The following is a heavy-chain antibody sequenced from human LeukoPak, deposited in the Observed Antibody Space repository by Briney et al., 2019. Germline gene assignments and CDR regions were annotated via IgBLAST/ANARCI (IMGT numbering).Heavy chain of an antibody. D-gene: IGHD3-22*01. CDR1: GFTFSSYG. CDR2: ISYDGSNK. V-gene: IGHV3-30*18. J-gene: IGHJ4*02. Sequence: GRSLRLSCAASGFTFSSYGMHWVRQAPGKGLEWVAVISYDGSNKYYADSVKGRFTISRDNSKNTLYLQMNSLRAEDTAVYYCAKDGDYYDSSPFNKYYFDYWGQGTLVTVSS. CDR3: AKDGDYYDSSPFNKYYFDY.